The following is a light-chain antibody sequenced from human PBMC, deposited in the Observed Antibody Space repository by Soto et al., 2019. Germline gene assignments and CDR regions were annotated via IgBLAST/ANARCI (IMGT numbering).Light chain of an antibody. Sequence: EIVLTQSPATLSLSPGESATLSCRASQTVSSNLAWYQQKPGQAPRLLIYDASTRATSIPVRFRGSGSGTQFTLTISSLQSEDSAVYYCHQYTNWLALTFGGGTKVDIK. CDR1: QTVSSN. J-gene: IGKJ4*01. CDR2: DAS. V-gene: IGKV3-15*01. CDR3: HQYTNWLALT.